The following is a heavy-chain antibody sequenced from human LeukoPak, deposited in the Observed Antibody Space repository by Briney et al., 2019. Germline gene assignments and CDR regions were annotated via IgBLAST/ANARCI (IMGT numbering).Heavy chain of an antibody. CDR1: GFTFSSFA. CDR3: ARQQQQLWYD. Sequence: GGSLRLSCAASGFTFSSFAMNWVRQAPGKGLEWVSYISSSAGTTYYADSVKGRFTISRDNAKNSLYLQMNSLRAEDTAVYFCARQQQQLWYDWGQGTLVTVSS. CDR2: ISSSAGTT. D-gene: IGHD5-18*01. J-gene: IGHJ4*02. V-gene: IGHV3-48*03.